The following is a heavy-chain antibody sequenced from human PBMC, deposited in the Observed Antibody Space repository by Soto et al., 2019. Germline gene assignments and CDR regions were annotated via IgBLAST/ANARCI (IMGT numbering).Heavy chain of an antibody. CDR2: ISSSSSYI. Sequence: GGSLRLSCAASGFTFSSYSMNWVRQAPGKGLEWVSSISSSSSYIYYADSVKGRFTISRDNAKNSLYLQMNSLRAEDTAVYYCARVPIFGVVIQTKYYYYGMDVWGQGTTVTVSS. J-gene: IGHJ6*02. D-gene: IGHD3-3*01. CDR3: ARVPIFGVVIQTKYYYYGMDV. CDR1: GFTFSSYS. V-gene: IGHV3-21*01.